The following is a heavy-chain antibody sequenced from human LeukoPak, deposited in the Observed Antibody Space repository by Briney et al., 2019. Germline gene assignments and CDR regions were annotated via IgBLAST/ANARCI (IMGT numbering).Heavy chain of an antibody. CDR2: NHHSGST. CDR3: AREVMDFDSSGYYCYFDY. CDR1: LYCIRSGYY. D-gene: IGHD3-22*01. Sequence: PSDAVSLTRAVCLYCIRSGYYWDWIRQPPGKGLALIGSNHHSGSTYYNPDLKSRVTISVDTSKNQFSLKLSSVTAADTAVYYCAREVMDFDSSGYYCYFDYWGQGTLVTVSS. J-gene: IGHJ4*02. V-gene: IGHV4-38-2*02.